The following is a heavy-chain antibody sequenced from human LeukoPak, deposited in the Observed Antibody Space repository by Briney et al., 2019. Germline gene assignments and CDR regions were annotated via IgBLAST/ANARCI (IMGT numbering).Heavy chain of an antibody. CDR1: GGSISSSSQY. V-gene: IGHV4-39*07. CDR3: ARGLRRGYYGSGSYYHNLPIDY. CDR2: IYYSGST. J-gene: IGHJ4*02. D-gene: IGHD3-10*01. Sequence: SETLSLTCTVSGGSISSSSQYWGWIRQPPGKGLEWIGSIYYSGSTYYNPSLKSRVTISVDTSKNQFSLKLSSVTAADTAVYYCARGLRRGYYGSGSYYHNLPIDYWGQGTLVTVSS.